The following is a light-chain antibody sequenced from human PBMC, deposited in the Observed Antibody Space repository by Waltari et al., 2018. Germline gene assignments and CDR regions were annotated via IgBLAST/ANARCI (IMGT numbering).Light chain of an antibody. V-gene: IGLV2-14*03. CDR1: RSDVGLYKY. Sequence: QSALTQPASVSGSPGQSITISCTGTRSDVGLYKYVSWFQQYPGRAPKVIIYDVTSRPSGVSNRFSGSKSGNTASLTISGLQVEDEADYYCSSYTSSDTLVFGGGTKLTVL. J-gene: IGLJ3*02. CDR2: DVT. CDR3: SSYTSSDTLV.